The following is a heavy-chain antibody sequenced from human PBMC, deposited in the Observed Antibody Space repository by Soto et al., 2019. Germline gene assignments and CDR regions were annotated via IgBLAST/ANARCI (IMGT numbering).Heavy chain of an antibody. CDR3: ARGYYYDSSGYPYFDY. CDR2: IYYSGST. CDR1: GGSISSGGYY. J-gene: IGHJ4*02. V-gene: IGHV4-31*03. D-gene: IGHD3-22*01. Sequence: QVQLQESGPGLVKPSQTLSLTCTVSGGSISSGGYYWSWIRQHPGKGLEWIGYIYYSGSTYYNPSLNSRVTISVDTSKNQFSLKLSSVTAADTAVYYCARGYYYDSSGYPYFDYWGQGTLVTVSS.